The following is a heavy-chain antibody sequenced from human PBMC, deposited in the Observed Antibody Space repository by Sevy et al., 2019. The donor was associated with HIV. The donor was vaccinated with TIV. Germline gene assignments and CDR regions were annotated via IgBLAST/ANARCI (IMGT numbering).Heavy chain of an antibody. CDR2: INRDGTDT. V-gene: IGHV3-74*01. Sequence: GGSLRLSCVGSRFNFNTYWMQWVRQVPGKGLVWVSRINRDGTDTDYADSVKGRFTISRDNAKNMLFLQMNSLRVEDTAVYFCVKEKYGSGSLSLLDYWGQGTLVTVSS. D-gene: IGHD3-10*01. CDR1: RFNFNTYW. CDR3: VKEKYGSGSLSLLDY. J-gene: IGHJ4*02.